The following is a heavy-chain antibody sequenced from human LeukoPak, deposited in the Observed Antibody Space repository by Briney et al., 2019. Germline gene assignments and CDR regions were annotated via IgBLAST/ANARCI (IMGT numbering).Heavy chain of an antibody. CDR2: IYSGGST. V-gene: IGHV3-53*01. CDR3: ARATSGYNAFDI. CDR1: GFTVSSNY. J-gene: IGHJ3*02. D-gene: IGHD5-12*01. Sequence: GGSLRLSCAASGFTVSSNYMSWVRQAPGKGLEWVPVIYSGGSTYYADSVKGRFTISRDNSKNTLYLQMNSLRAEDTAVYYCARATSGYNAFDIWGQGTMVTVSS.